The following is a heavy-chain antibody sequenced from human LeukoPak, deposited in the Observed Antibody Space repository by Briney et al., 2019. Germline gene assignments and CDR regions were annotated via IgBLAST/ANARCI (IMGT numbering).Heavy chain of an antibody. CDR1: GYTISRCYY. CDR2: IYHSGST. V-gene: IGHV4-38-2*02. J-gene: IGHJ4*02. Sequence: SETLSLTCTLSGYTISRCYYWGWIRQPPGKGLEWIGSIYHSGSTYYNPSLKSRVTISVDTSKNQFSLKLSSVTAADTAVYYCARDCSSTSCYTFGSDYWGQGTLVTVSS. D-gene: IGHD2-2*02. CDR3: ARDCSSTSCYTFGSDY.